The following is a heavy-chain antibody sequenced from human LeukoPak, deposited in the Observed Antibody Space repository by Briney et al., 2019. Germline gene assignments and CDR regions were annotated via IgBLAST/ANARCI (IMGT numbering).Heavy chain of an antibody. V-gene: IGHV3-30*04. Sequence: GGSLRLSCAASGFTFSSYAIHWVRQAPGKGLEWVAVISHDGSKKYYTDSVKGRLTISRDNSKNTLYLQMNSLRAEDTAVYYCASGPYCTNGVCFGSNWFDPWGQGTLVTVSS. J-gene: IGHJ5*02. D-gene: IGHD2-8*01. CDR3: ASGPYCTNGVCFGSNWFDP. CDR2: ISHDGSKK. CDR1: GFTFSSYA.